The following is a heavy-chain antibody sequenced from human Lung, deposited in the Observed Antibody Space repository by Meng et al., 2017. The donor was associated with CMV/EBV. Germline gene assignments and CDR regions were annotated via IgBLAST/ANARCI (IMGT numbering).Heavy chain of an antibody. CDR3: ARDLSGASDF. CDR2: TNEDGTIT. D-gene: IGHD7-27*01. CDR1: GFTFSRFW. V-gene: IGHV3-74*01. Sequence: QQGESGGGLVLPGGSLRPSCAAAGFTFSRFWMHWVRQAPGKGLVWVSRTNEDGTITNYADSVKGRFTISRDNAENTLYLQMNSLRAEDTAVYYCARDLSGASDFWGQGTLVTVSS. J-gene: IGHJ4*02.